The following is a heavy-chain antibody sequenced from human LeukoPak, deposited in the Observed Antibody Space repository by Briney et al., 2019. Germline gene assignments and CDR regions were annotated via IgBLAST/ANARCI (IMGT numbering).Heavy chain of an antibody. J-gene: IGHJ4*02. Sequence: PGGSLRLSCAASGFTFDDYAMHWVRLAPGKGLEWVSGISWNSGSIGYADSVKGRFTISRDNAKNSLYLQMNSLRAEDMALYYCARSSSWEYYFDYWGQGTLVTVSS. CDR3: ARSSSWEYYFDY. CDR1: GFTFDDYA. D-gene: IGHD6-6*01. CDR2: ISWNSGSI. V-gene: IGHV3-9*03.